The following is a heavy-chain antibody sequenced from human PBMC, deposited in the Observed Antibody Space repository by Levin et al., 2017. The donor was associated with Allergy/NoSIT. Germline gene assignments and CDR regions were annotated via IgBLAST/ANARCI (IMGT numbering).Heavy chain of an antibody. CDR3: ARDSNYGDY. J-gene: IGHJ4*02. V-gene: IGHV3-21*01. CDR2: ISGSGSYI. CDR1: GFTFSTYT. D-gene: IGHD4-11*01. Sequence: GESLKISCAASGFTFSTYTMNWVRQAPGKGLEWISSISGSGSYIYYADSVEGRFTISRDNAKNSLYLQMNSLRAEDTAVYYCARDSNYGDYWGQGALVTVSS.